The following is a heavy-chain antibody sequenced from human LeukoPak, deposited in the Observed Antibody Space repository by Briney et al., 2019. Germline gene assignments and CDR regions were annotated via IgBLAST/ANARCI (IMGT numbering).Heavy chain of an antibody. J-gene: IGHJ4*02. CDR3: IKFSGDWH. CDR1: GFTFSHAW. D-gene: IGHD2-21*02. V-gene: IGHV3-15*01. Sequence: PGGSLRLSCTTSGFTFSHAWMTWVRQAPGKGLEWVGRISTKTDGGTTDYAAPVKGRFTISRDDSKNTLYLQMNSLKTEDTAVYYCIKFSGDWHWGQGTLVTVSS. CDR2: ISTKTDGGTT.